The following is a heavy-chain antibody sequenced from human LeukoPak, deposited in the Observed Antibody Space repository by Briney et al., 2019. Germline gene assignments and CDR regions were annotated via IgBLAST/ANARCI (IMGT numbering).Heavy chain of an antibody. V-gene: IGHV1-18*01. CDR1: GYSFSNYG. CDR3: AREVDTAMVNAFDI. Sequence: ASVKVSCKASGYSFSNYGINWVRQAPGEGLEWMGWISGYDANTKYARRFQGRVTMTTDTSTNSGFLEVKSLTSDDTAVYFCAREVDTAMVNAFDIWGQGTMVIVSS. J-gene: IGHJ3*02. D-gene: IGHD5-18*01. CDR2: ISGYDANT.